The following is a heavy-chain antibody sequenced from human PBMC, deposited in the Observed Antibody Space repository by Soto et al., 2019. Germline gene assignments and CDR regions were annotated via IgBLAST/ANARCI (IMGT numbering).Heavy chain of an antibody. CDR2: ISSSSSYI. V-gene: IGHV3-21*01. D-gene: IGHD3-16*01. CDR3: AREGXXXXXXXXXXXXMDV. CDR1: GFTFSSYS. Sequence: EMQLVESGGGLVKPGGSLRLSCAASGFTFSSYSMNWVRQAPGKGLEWVSSISSSSSYIYYADSVKGRFTISRDNAKNSLYLQMNSLRAEDTAVYYCAREGXXXXXXXXXXXXMDVWGQGTTVTVSS. J-gene: IGHJ6*02.